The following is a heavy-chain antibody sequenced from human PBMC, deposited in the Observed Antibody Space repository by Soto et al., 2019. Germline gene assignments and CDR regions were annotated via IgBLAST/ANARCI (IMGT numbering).Heavy chain of an antibody. CDR3: AREAAAERNYYGLDV. Sequence: QVQLVQSGPEVRKPGASVKVSCKASGYIFSRYGISWVRQAPGQGREWMAWISGYNCNTKFGERVQGRVNVTTDTSKSTAYMELRRLRSADTAVYYCAREAAAERNYYGLDVWGQGTTVIVSS. CDR2: ISGYNCNT. CDR1: GYIFSRYG. V-gene: IGHV1-18*04. J-gene: IGHJ6*02. D-gene: IGHD6-13*01.